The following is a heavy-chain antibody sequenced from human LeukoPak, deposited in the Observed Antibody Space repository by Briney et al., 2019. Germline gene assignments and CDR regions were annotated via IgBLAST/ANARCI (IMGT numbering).Heavy chain of an antibody. Sequence: ASVKVSCKASGGTFNSYAISWVRQAPGQGLEWMGGIIPIFGTANYAQKVQGRVTITTDESTSTAYMELSSLRSEDTAVYYCARGENYGGNLDCWGQGTLVTVSS. CDR3: ARGENYGGNLDC. V-gene: IGHV1-69*05. CDR1: GGTFNSYA. D-gene: IGHD4-23*01. CDR2: IIPIFGTA. J-gene: IGHJ4*02.